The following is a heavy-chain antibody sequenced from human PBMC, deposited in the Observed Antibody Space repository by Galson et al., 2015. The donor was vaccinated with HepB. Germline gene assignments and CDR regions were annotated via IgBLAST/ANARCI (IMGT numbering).Heavy chain of an antibody. J-gene: IGHJ5*02. CDR2: INPNSGGT. V-gene: IGHV1-2*02. D-gene: IGHD2-2*01. Sequence: SVKVSCKASGYTFTGYYMHWVRQAPGQGLEWMGWINPNSGGTNYAQKFQGRVTMTRDTSISTAYMELSRLRSDDTAVYYCARGRRYCSSTSCSHGWFDPWGQGTLVTVSS. CDR3: ARGRRYCSSTSCSHGWFDP. CDR1: GYTFTGYY.